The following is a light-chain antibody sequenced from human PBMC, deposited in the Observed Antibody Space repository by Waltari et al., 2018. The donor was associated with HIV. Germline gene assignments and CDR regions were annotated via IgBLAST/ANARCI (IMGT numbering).Light chain of an antibody. CDR2: SNN. CDR3: AAWDDSLNAWV. J-gene: IGLJ3*02. CDR1: SSNIGSNI. Sequence: QSVLTQPPSASGTPGQRVSISRSGSSSNIGSNIVNCYQQLPGTAPKLLIYSNNQRPSGVPDRFSGSKSGTSASLAISGLQSEDEADYYCAAWDDSLNAWVFGGGTKLTVL. V-gene: IGLV1-44*01.